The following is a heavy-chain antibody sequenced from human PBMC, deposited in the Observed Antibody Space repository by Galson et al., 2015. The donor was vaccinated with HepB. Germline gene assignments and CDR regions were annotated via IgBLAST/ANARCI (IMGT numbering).Heavy chain of an antibody. Sequence: TLSLTCTVSGGSITSSNYCWTWIRQPAGKGLEWIGRIYSSGITNYHPSLKSRVTISVDTSKKQLSLKLTSVTAADTAVYYCARGVLQWSGPGGLDVWGQGTTVTISS. CDR2: IYSSGIT. J-gene: IGHJ6*02. CDR1: GGSITSSNYC. V-gene: IGHV4-61*02. CDR3: ARGVLQWSGPGGLDV. D-gene: IGHD4-23*01.